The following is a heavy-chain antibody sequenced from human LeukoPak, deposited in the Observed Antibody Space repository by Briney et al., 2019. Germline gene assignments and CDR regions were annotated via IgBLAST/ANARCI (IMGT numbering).Heavy chain of an antibody. V-gene: IGHV3-23*01. CDR3: AKASRAGDSVDY. CDR1: DNSFNSYI. D-gene: IGHD5/OR15-5a*01. CDR2: ISGSGGST. Sequence: GGSLRLSCVSSDNSFNSYIINWVRQAPGKGLEWVSAISGSGGSTYYADSVKGRFTISRDNSKNTLYLQMNSLRAEDTAVYYCAKASRAGDSVDYWGQGTLVTVSS. J-gene: IGHJ4*02.